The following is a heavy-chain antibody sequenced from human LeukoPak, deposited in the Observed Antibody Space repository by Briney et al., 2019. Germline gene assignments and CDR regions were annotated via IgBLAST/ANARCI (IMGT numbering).Heavy chain of an antibody. Sequence: SETLSLTCTVSGGSISNYYWSWIRQSPGKGLEWIGYIYYSGSTNYNPSLKSRVTISVATSKNQFSLKLTSVTAADTVVYYCARHGGWLAGARNWGQGTLVTVSS. V-gene: IGHV4-59*08. J-gene: IGHJ4*02. CDR2: IYYSGST. CDR1: GGSISNYY. D-gene: IGHD6-19*01. CDR3: ARHGGWLAGARN.